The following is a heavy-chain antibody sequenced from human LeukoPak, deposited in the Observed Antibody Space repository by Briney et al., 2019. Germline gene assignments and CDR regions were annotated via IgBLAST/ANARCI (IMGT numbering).Heavy chain of an antibody. Sequence: GGSLRLSCAASTFTFSSYGMSWVRQAPGKGLEWVSAISDSGGATYYADSVKGRFTISRDNSKNTLYLQVNSLRSDDTAVYYCAKVAVGWVAFEYWGQGTLVTVSS. CDR3: AKVAVGWVAFEY. CDR2: ISDSGGAT. CDR1: TFTFSSYG. V-gene: IGHV3-23*01. J-gene: IGHJ4*02. D-gene: IGHD2-15*01.